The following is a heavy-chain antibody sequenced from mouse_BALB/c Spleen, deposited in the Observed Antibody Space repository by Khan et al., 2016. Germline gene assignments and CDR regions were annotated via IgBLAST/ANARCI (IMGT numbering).Heavy chain of an antibody. V-gene: IGHV2-9*02. D-gene: IGHD2-4*01. CDR1: GFSLTTYG. CDR3: AKDDYDGALDY. J-gene: IGHJ4*01. Sequence: VQLQESGPGLVAPSQSLSITCTVSGFSLTTYGVHWIRQPPGKGLEWLGVIWAGGYTNYNSALMSRLSITKDNSKMQVVLTIKSRQTDDTVMYYCAKDDYDGALDYWGQGISVTVSS. CDR2: IWAGGYT.